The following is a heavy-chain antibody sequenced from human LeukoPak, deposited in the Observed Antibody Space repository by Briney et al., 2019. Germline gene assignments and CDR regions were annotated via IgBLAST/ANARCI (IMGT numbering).Heavy chain of an antibody. D-gene: IGHD3-16*02. V-gene: IGHV4-59*01. J-gene: IGHJ4*02. CDR1: GGSISSYY. CDR2: IYYSGST. CDR3: GGGGYYDYVWGSYRFGSIDY. Sequence: SETLSLTCTVSGGSISSYYWSWIRQPPGKGLEWIGYIYYSGSTNYNPSLKSRVTISVDTSKNQFSLKLSSVTAADTAVYYCGGGGYYDYVWGSYRFGSIDYWGQGTLVTVSS.